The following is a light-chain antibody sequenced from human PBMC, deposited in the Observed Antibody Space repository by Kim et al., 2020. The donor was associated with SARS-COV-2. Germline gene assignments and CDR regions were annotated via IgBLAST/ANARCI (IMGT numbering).Light chain of an antibody. CDR2: EDN. CDR3: QSYDSNSHWV. CDR1: SGGIAGNS. V-gene: IGLV6-57*03. Sequence: KTITISCTRSSGGIAGNSVQWYQQRPGSAPTTVIFEDNQRPSGVPDRFSGSIDSSSNSASLTISGLKTEDEADYYCQSYDSNSHWVFGGGTQLTVL. J-gene: IGLJ3*02.